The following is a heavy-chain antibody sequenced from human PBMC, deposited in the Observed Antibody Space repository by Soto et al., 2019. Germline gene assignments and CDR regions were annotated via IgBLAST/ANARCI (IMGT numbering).Heavy chain of an antibody. D-gene: IGHD5-18*01. J-gene: IGHJ4*02. CDR1: GFTFSSYG. CDR3: AKSAKARWIQSRSTFDY. CDR2: ISYDGSNK. V-gene: IGHV3-30*18. Sequence: GGSLRLSCAASGFTFSSYGMHWVRQAPGKGLEWVAVISYDGSNKYYADSVKGRFTISRDNSKNTLYLQMNSLRAEDTAVYYCAKSAKARWIQSRSTFDYWGQGTLVTVSS.